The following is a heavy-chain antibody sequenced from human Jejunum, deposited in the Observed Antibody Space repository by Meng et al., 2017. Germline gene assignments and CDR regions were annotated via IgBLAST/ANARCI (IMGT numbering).Heavy chain of an antibody. CDR2: IYDTGNT. J-gene: IGHJ4*02. V-gene: IGHV4-39*07. Sequence: QLPEWGPGMVNPSENRSLTCTVSGGSIGSSFYYWGWIRRPPGKGLEWIGDIYDTGNTYYNPSLKSRITISVDTSKNQFSLKLSSVTAADTAVYYCARDRTTGRYFDYWGQGTLVTVSS. CDR3: ARDRTTGRYFDY. D-gene: IGHD4-11*01. CDR1: GGSIGSSFYY.